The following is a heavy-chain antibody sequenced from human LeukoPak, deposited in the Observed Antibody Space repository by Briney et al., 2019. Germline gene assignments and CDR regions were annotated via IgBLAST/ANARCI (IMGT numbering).Heavy chain of an antibody. CDR2: IYYSGST. CDR3: ARLKAFYYYMDV. J-gene: IGHJ6*03. CDR1: GDSISSSSYY. Sequence: SETLSLTCTVPGDSISSSSYYWGWIRQPPGKGLEWIGSIYYSGSTYYNPSLKSRVTISVDTSKNQFSLKLSSVTAADTAVYYCARLKAFYYYMDVWGKGTTVTVSS. V-gene: IGHV4-39*07.